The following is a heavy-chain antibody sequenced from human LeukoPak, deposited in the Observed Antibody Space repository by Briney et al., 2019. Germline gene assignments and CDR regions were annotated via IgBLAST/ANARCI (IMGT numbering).Heavy chain of an antibody. CDR2: INSDGSST. V-gene: IGHV3-74*01. Sequence: GGSLRLSCAASGFTFSSYWMLGVRQAPGKGLVWVSRINSDGSSTSYADSVKGRFTISRDNAKNTLYLQMHSLRAEDTAVYYCARRWGTTFDIWGQGTMVTVSS. CDR3: ARRWGTTFDI. J-gene: IGHJ3*02. D-gene: IGHD3-16*01. CDR1: GFTFSSYW.